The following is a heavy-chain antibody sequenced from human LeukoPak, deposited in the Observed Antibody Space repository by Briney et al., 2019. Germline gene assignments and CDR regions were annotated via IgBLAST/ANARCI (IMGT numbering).Heavy chain of an antibody. V-gene: IGHV3-21*01. CDR2: ISSSSSYI. Sequence: GGSLRLSCAASGFTFSSYSMNWVRQAPGKGLEWVSSISSSSSYIYYADSVKGRFTISRDNAKNSLYLQMNSLRAEDTAVYYCARVRDKSGYYSRNKNAFDIWGQGTMVTVSS. CDR1: GFTFSSYS. CDR3: ARVRDKSGYYSRNKNAFDI. D-gene: IGHD3-3*01. J-gene: IGHJ3*02.